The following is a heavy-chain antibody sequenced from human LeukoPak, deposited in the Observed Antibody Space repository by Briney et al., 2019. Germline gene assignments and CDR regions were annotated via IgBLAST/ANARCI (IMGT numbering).Heavy chain of an antibody. CDR3: ARERGPRGLFDP. CDR2: IIPIFGTA. V-gene: IGHV1-69*13. CDR1: GGTFSSYA. J-gene: IGHJ5*02. Sequence: SVKVSCKASGGTFSSYAISWVRQAPGQGLEWMGGIIPIFGTANYAQKFQGGVTITADESTSTAYMELSSLRSEDTAVYYCARERGPRGLFDPWGQGTLVTVSS. D-gene: IGHD3-10*01.